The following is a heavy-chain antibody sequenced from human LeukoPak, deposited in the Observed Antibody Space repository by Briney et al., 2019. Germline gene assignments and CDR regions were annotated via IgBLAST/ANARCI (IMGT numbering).Heavy chain of an antibody. J-gene: IGHJ4*02. Sequence: SETLSLTCAVSGGAFSNYFWTWIRQPPGKGLEWIAEINDSGSTNSNSSLRSRVAISLDTSKNQFSLRLTSVTAADTAVYYCARGQYRSTTTCYSARRYFDFWGQGTLVTVSS. D-gene: IGHD2-2*01. CDR2: INDSGST. CDR1: GGAFSNYF. V-gene: IGHV4-34*01. CDR3: ARGQYRSTTTCYSARRYFDF.